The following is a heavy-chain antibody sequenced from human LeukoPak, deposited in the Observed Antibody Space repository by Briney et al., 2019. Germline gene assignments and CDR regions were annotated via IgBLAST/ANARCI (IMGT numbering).Heavy chain of an antibody. Sequence: GGSLRLSCAASGLTFSSYAMSWVRQAPGKGLEWVSSISSSSSYIYYADSVKGRFTISRDNAKNSLYLQMNSLRAEDTAVYYCARDVGDYDILTGTPYWGQGTLVTVSS. CDR3: ARDVGDYDILTGTPY. CDR1: GLTFSSYA. CDR2: ISSSSSYI. D-gene: IGHD3-9*01. J-gene: IGHJ4*02. V-gene: IGHV3-21*01.